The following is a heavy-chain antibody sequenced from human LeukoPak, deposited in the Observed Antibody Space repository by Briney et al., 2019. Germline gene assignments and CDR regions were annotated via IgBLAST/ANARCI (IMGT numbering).Heavy chain of an antibody. D-gene: IGHD3-22*01. V-gene: IGHV4-34*01. J-gene: IGHJ6*02. Sequence: PSETLSLTCAVYGGSFSGYYWSWIRQPPGKGLEWIGEINHSGNTNYNPSLKSRVTISVDTSKNQFSLKLSSVTAADTAVYYCARGRFFSYYYDSSGYTYYYYYGMDVWGQGTTVTVSS. CDR2: INHSGNT. CDR3: ARGRFFSYYYDSSGYTYYYYYGMDV. CDR1: GGSFSGYY.